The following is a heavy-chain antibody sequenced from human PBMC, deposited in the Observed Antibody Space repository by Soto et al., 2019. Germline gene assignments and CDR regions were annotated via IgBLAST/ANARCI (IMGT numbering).Heavy chain of an antibody. V-gene: IGHV1-18*01. CDR3: AREYCSSTGCYLPDY. CDR2: ISTKTRTA. J-gene: IGHJ4*02. Sequence: GASVKVSCKASGYAFSNYGISWVRQAPGQGLEWLGWISTKTRTAHYAQHLQGRVTVTTDTSTTTAYLELRSLRCDDTAVYYCAREYCSSTGCYLPDYCGQGTLVSVSS. CDR1: GYAFSNYG. D-gene: IGHD2-2*01.